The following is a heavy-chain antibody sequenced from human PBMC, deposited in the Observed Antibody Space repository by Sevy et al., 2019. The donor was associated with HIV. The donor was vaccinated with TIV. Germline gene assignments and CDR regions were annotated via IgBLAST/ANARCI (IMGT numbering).Heavy chain of an antibody. Sequence: GSLRLSCTTSGFTFTSYAMNWVRQAPGKGLEWVSTIFRNFRGVDVTYDADSVKGRFTISGDSSRNTPYLQMNSLRPEDTAVYYCAGARYDSSGSFDALDIWGQGTMVTVSS. D-gene: IGHD3-22*01. V-gene: IGHV3-23*01. J-gene: IGHJ3*02. CDR2: IFRNFRGVDVT. CDR3: AGARYDSSGSFDALDI. CDR1: GFTFTSYA.